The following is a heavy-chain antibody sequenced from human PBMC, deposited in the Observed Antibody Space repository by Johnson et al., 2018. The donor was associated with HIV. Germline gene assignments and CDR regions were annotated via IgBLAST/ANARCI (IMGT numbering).Heavy chain of an antibody. J-gene: IGHJ3*02. D-gene: IGHD2-15*01. CDR1: GFTFSDHA. V-gene: IGHV3-30-3*01. Sequence: QVQLVESGGGVVQPGRSLRLSCAASGFTFSDHAMHWVRQAPGKGLEWVAVISYDGSNKYYADSLKGRFTISRDNSKNTLYLKMNSLRAEDTAVYYCARAPWVVAATLPGAFDIWGQGTMVTVSS. CDR2: ISYDGSNK. CDR3: ARAPWVVAATLPGAFDI.